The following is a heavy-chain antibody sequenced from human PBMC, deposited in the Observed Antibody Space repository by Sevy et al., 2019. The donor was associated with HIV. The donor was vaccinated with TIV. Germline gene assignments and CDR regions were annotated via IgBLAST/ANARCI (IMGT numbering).Heavy chain of an antibody. Sequence: ASVKVSCKASGYTITGYYMHWVRQAPGQGLEWMGWINPNSGGTNYAQKFQGRVTMTRDTSISTAYMELSRLRSDDTAVYYCARAIVVVVAATLLDFDYWGQGTLVTVSS. CDR2: INPNSGGT. D-gene: IGHD2-15*01. CDR1: GYTITGYY. J-gene: IGHJ4*02. CDR3: ARAIVVVVAATLLDFDY. V-gene: IGHV1-2*02.